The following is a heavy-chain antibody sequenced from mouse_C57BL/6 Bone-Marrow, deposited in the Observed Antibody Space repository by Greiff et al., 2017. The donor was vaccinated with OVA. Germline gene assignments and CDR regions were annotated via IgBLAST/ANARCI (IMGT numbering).Heavy chain of an antibody. CDR1: GYSFTGYY. Sequence: VQLQQSGPELVKPGASVKISCKASGYSFTGYYMNWVKQSPEKSLEWIGEINPSTGGTTYNQKFKAKATLTVDKSSSTAYMQLKRLTSEDSAVYYCAPYRFAYWGQGTLVTVSA. CDR3: APYRFAY. D-gene: IGHD2-10*01. J-gene: IGHJ3*01. V-gene: IGHV1-42*01. CDR2: INPSTGGT.